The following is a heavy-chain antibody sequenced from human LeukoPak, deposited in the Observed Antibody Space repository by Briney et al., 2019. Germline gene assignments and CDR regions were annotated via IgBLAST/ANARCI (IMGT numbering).Heavy chain of an antibody. CDR2: ISSSSSYI. CDR1: GFTFNSYS. V-gene: IGHV3-21*01. J-gene: IGHJ4*02. Sequence: GGSLRLSCAASGFTFNSYSMNWVRQAPGKGLEWVSSISSSSSYIYYADSVKGRFTISRDNAKNSLYLQMNSLRAEDTAVYYCARAGTGDYGGNSYYFDYWGQGTLVTVSS. CDR3: ARAGTGDYGGNSYYFDY. D-gene: IGHD4-23*01.